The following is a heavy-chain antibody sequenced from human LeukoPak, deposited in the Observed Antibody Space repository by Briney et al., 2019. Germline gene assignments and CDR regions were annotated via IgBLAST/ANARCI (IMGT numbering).Heavy chain of an antibody. CDR1: GGSISSYY. D-gene: IGHD3-22*01. J-gene: IGHJ3*02. Sequence: SETLSLTCTVSGGSISSYYWSWIRQPPGKGLEWIGYIYYSGSTNYDPSLKSRVTISVDTSKNQFSLKLTSVTAADTAVYYCARAWGYYDNAFDIWGQGTMVTVSS. CDR3: ARAWGYYDNAFDI. CDR2: IYYSGST. V-gene: IGHV4-59*01.